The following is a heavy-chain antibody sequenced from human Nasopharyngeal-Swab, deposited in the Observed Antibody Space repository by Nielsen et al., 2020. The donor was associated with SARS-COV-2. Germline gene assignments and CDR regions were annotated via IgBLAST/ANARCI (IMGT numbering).Heavy chain of an antibody. CDR1: GFTFSDYW. V-gene: IGHV3-74*01. J-gene: IGHJ4*02. CDR2: VNTDGSSP. CDR3: VRAGYSRSYGGFDL. Sequence: GESLKISWAASGFTFSDYWIHWVRQAPGAGLGWVSRVNTDGSSPSYADSVRGRFTISRDNAQNMVYAQLSNLRVEDTAVYYCVRAGYSRSYGGFDLWGQGALVTVSS. D-gene: IGHD1-26*01.